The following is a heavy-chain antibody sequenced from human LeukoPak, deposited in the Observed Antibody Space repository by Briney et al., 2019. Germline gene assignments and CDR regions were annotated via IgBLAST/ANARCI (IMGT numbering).Heavy chain of an antibody. CDR1: GYSISSGYY. V-gene: IGHV4-38-2*01. CDR2: IYHSGST. D-gene: IGHD2-2*02. CDR3: ARYCSSTSCYMGTVDY. J-gene: IGHJ4*02. Sequence: TPSETLSLTCAVSGYSISSGYYWGWIRQPPGKGLEWIGSIYHSGSTYYNPSLKSRVTISVDTSKNQFSLKLSSVTAADTAVYYGARYCSSTSCYMGTVDYGAREPRSTVSS.